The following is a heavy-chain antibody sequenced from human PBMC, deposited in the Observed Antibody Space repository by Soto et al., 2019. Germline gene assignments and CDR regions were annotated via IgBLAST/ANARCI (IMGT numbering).Heavy chain of an antibody. CDR3: AREWDCP. J-gene: IGHJ5*02. V-gene: IGHV1-69*08. CDR1: GDTFSFYT. Sequence: SVKVSCKASGDTFSFYTLNWVRQAPGQGLEWMGIINPSGGSTNYAQKFQGRVTITADESTSTAYMELSSLRSEDTAVYYCAREWDCPWGQGTLVTVSS. D-gene: IGHD1-26*01. CDR2: INPSGGST.